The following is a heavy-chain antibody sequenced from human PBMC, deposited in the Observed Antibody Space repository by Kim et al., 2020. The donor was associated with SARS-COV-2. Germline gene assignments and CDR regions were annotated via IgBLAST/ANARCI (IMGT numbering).Heavy chain of an antibody. D-gene: IGHD6-19*01. CDR1: GFTFSSYA. V-gene: IGHV3-23*03. Sequence: GGSLRLSCAASGFTFSSYAMSWVRQAPGKGLEWVSVIYSGGSSTYYADSVKGRFTISRDNSKNTLYLQMNSLRAEDTAVYYCAKVQIAVAGKSFGFDYWGQGTLVTVSS. CDR3: AKVQIAVAGKSFGFDY. J-gene: IGHJ4*02. CDR2: IYSGGSST.